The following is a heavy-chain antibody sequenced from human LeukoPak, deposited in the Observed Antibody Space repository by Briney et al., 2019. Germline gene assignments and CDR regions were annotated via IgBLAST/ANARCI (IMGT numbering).Heavy chain of an antibody. CDR3: AKKSRSGPYPLDC. J-gene: IGHJ4*02. V-gene: IGHV3-23*01. CDR1: GFTFSTYS. D-gene: IGHD3-10*01. CDR2: INDNGDTT. Sequence: GGSLRLSCAASGFTFSTYSMSWVRQTPEKGLEWVSVINDNGDTTFYADSVRGRFTISRDNSKNTLYLQMNTLRADDTAIYYCAKKSRSGPYPLDCWGQGTLVTVSS.